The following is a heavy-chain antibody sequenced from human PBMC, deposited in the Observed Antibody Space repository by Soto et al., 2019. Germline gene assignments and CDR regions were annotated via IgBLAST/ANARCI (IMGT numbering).Heavy chain of an antibody. CDR2: IWYDGSNK. Sequence: XESLRLSCAASGFTFSSYGMHWVRQAPGKGLEWVAVIWYDGSNKYYADSVKGRFTISRDNSKNTLYLQMNSLRAEDTAVYYCAGSGVLGEWLVRDYYYYGMDVWGQGTTVTVSS. V-gene: IGHV3-33*01. CDR1: GFTFSSYG. D-gene: IGHD6-19*01. CDR3: AGSGVLGEWLVRDYYYYGMDV. J-gene: IGHJ6*02.